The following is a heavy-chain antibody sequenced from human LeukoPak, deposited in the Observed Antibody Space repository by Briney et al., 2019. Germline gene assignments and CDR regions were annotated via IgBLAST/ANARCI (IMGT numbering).Heavy chain of an antibody. CDR1: GFSVSSNY. CDR3: ARDMSPWESRNPDAFDI. Sequence: GGSLRLSCAASGFSVSSNYMSWVRQAPGKGLEWVSVIYSGGSTYYVDSVKGRFTISRDNSKNTLYLQMNSLRAEDTAVYYCARDMSPWESRNPDAFDIWGQGTMVTVSS. J-gene: IGHJ3*02. V-gene: IGHV3-53*01. CDR2: IYSGGST. D-gene: IGHD1-26*01.